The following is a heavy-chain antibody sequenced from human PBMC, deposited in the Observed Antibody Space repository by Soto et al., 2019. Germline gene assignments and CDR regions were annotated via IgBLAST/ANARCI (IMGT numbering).Heavy chain of an antibody. J-gene: IGHJ4*02. CDR1: GFTFSSHW. V-gene: IGHV3-74*01. CDR3: ARIGYSSSRSD. CDR2: INSDGSST. D-gene: IGHD6-13*01. Sequence: PGGSLRLSCAASGFTFSSHWMHWVRQAPGKGLVWVSRINSDGSSTSYADSVKGRFTISRDNAKNTLYLQMNSLRAEDTAVYYCARIGYSSSRSDWGQGTLVTVSS.